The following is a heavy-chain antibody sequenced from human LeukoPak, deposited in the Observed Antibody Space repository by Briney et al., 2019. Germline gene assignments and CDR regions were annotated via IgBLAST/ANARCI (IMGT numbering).Heavy chain of an antibody. CDR2: IYYSGST. J-gene: IGHJ4*02. CDR3: ARAYGSGSYYRRPEDY. CDR1: GGSISSYY. V-gene: IGHV4-59*08. Sequence: SETLSLTCTVSGGSISSYYWSWIRQPPGKGLEWIGYIYYSGSTYYNPSLKSRVTISVDTSKNQFSLKLSSVTAADTAVYYCARAYGSGSYYRRPEDYWGQGTLVTVSS. D-gene: IGHD3-10*01.